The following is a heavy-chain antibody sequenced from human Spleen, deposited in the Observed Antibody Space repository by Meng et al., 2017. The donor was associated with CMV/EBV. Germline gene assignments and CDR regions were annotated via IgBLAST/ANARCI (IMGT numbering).Heavy chain of an antibody. V-gene: IGHV1-2*02. Sequence: GGSLRLSCKASGYTLTGYYMHWVRQAPGQGLEWMGWINPYSGGTNFAQKFQGRVTMTRDTSISTAYMELSRLRSDDTAVYYCARERVGGGDSYGYWGQGNLVTVSS. CDR3: ARERVGGGDSYGY. CDR2: INPYSGGT. D-gene: IGHD2-21*01. CDR1: GYTLTGYY. J-gene: IGHJ4*02.